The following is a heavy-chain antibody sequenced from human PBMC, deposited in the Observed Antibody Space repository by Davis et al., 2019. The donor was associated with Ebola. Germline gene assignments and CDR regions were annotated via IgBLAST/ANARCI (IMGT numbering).Heavy chain of an antibody. Sequence: GESLKISCAASGFTFSSYAMHWVRQAPGKGLEWVAVISYDGSNKYYADSVKGRFTISRDNSKNTLYLQMNSLRAEDTAVYYCAREVFDVVVPAAIQGERWFDPWGQGTLVTVSS. CDR2: ISYDGSNK. V-gene: IGHV3-30*14. J-gene: IGHJ5*02. CDR1: GFTFSSYA. D-gene: IGHD2-2*02. CDR3: AREVFDVVVPAAIQGERWFDP.